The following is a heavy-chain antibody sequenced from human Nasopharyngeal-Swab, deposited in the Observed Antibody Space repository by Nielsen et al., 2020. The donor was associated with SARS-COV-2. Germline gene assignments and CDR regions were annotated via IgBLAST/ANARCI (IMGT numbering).Heavy chain of an antibody. D-gene: IGHD6-19*01. J-gene: IGHJ5*02. CDR1: GFTFSSYS. V-gene: IGHV3-48*04. CDR2: ISSSSTAI. Sequence: GESLKISCAASGFTFSSYSMSWVRQAPGKGLEWVSYISSSSTAIYYADSVKGRFTISRDNAKNSLYLQMNSLRAEDTAVYYCARDGYSSGWYGGWFDPWGQGTLVTVSS. CDR3: ARDGYSSGWYGGWFDP.